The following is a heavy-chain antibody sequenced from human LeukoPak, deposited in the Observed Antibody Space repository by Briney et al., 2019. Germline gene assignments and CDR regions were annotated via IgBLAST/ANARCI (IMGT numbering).Heavy chain of an antibody. Sequence: SETLSLTCAVYGGSFSGYYWSWIRQPPGKGLEWIGEINHSGSTNYNPSLKSRVTISVDTSKNQFSLKLSSVTAADTAVYYCARAGRLRFLEWLLTYDYWGQGTLVTVSS. CDR1: GGSFSGYY. D-gene: IGHD3-3*01. J-gene: IGHJ4*02. V-gene: IGHV4-34*01. CDR2: INHSGST. CDR3: ARAGRLRFLEWLLTYDY.